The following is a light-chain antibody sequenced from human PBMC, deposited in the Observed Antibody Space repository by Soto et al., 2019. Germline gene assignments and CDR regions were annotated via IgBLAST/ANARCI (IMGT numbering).Light chain of an antibody. Sequence: QSVLTQPPSLSGAPGQRVTISCTGSRSNIGAGYDVHWYQHLPGTAPKVLIFDNSNRPSGVPDRFSGSKSGTSASLAITGLQGEDEAVYYCHSYDVSLRGPAFGGGTKVTVL. CDR2: DNS. CDR1: RSNIGAGYD. CDR3: HSYDVSLRGPA. J-gene: IGLJ2*01. V-gene: IGLV1-40*01.